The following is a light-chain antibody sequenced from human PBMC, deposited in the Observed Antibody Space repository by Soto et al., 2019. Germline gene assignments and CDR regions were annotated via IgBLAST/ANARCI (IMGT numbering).Light chain of an antibody. V-gene: IGLV1-40*01. CDR3: QSYDSGLLHVT. CDR1: SSNIGAGYD. Sequence: QSVLTQPPSVSGAPGQRVIISCTGSSSNIGAGYDVHWYQQVPGTAPRLLIYRSTNRPSGVPDRFSGSKSDTSASLAITGLQAEDEADYYCQSYDSGLLHVTFGEGTKVTVL. CDR2: RST. J-gene: IGLJ2*01.